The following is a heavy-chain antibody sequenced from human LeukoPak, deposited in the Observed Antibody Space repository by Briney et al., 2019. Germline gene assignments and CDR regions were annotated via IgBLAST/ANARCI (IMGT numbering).Heavy chain of an antibody. Sequence: GGSLRLSCAASGFTFSSYSMNWVRQAPGKGLEWVSSISSSSSYIYYADSMKGRFTISRDNAKNSLYLQMNSLRAEDTAVYYCARDREGKISTPIDHWGQGTLVTVSS. CDR3: ARDREGKISTPIDH. D-gene: IGHD2-15*01. CDR2: ISSSSSYI. CDR1: GFTFSSYS. J-gene: IGHJ4*02. V-gene: IGHV3-21*01.